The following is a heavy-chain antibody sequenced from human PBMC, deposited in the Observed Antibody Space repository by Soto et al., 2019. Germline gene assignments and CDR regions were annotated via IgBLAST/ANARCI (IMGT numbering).Heavy chain of an antibody. J-gene: IGHJ4*02. V-gene: IGHV3-7*03. CDR3: ARGERTWPL. CDR2: IKQDGSEK. Sequence: EVQLVESGGGLVQPGGSLRLSCAASGFTFTTYWMTWVRQAPGKGLEWVANIKQDGSEKYYVDSVKGRFTISRDNAENSLYLQMNSLRADDTAVYYCARGERTWPLWGQGTLVTVSS. CDR1: GFTFTTYW.